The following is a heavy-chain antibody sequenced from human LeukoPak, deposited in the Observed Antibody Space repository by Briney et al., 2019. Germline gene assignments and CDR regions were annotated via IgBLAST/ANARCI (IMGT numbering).Heavy chain of an antibody. CDR2: IIPIFGTA. CDR1: GGTFSSYA. V-gene: IGHV1-69*13. Sequence: GASVKVSCKASGGTFSSYAISWVRQAPGQGLEWMGGIIPIFGTANYAQKFQGRVTITADESTSTAYTELSSLRSEDTAVYYCARGCRYDFWSGYYGYYYYGMDVWGQGTTVTVSS. J-gene: IGHJ6*02. D-gene: IGHD3-3*01. CDR3: ARGCRYDFWSGYYGYYYYGMDV.